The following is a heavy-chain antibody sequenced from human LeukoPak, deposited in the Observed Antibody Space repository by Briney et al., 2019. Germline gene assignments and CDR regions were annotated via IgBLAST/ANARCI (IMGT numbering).Heavy chain of an antibody. Sequence: GGSLRLSCAASGFTFSDFSMAWVRQAPGKGLVWVSSIDNSSAYIIYADSVKGRFTISRDNSKNTLYLQMNSLRAEDTAVYYCAKEGDPGAFDIWGQGTMVTVSS. CDR2: IDNSSAYI. J-gene: IGHJ3*02. CDR3: AKEGDPGAFDI. CDR1: GFTFSDFS. V-gene: IGHV3-21*01. D-gene: IGHD3-10*01.